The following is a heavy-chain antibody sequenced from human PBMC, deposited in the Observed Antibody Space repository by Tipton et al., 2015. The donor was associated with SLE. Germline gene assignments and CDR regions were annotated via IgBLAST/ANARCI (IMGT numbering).Heavy chain of an antibody. V-gene: IGHV4-39*07. CDR3: ARLRREQQIARVGWL. D-gene: IGHD6-13*01. J-gene: IGHJ4*02. CDR1: GEALSSNIYF. Sequence: GEALSSNIYFWAWIHQPPGQGLEWIGTLHYDGSVFYSPSLKSRVTMSSDTSKNQFSLGLKSVTAADTAVYYCARLRREQQIARVGWLWGQGAQVTVSS. CDR2: LHYDGSV.